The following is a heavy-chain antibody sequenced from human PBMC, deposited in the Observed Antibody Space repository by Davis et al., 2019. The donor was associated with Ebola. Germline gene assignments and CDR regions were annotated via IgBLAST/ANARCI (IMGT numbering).Heavy chain of an antibody. Sequence: AASVKVSCKASGYTFTSYYMHWVRQAPGQGLEWMGIINPSGGSTSYAQKFQGRVTMTRDTSTSTVYMELSSLRSEYTAVYYCARPRIGGYSSSLFDYWGQGTLVTVSS. J-gene: IGHJ4*02. V-gene: IGHV1-46*01. D-gene: IGHD6-6*01. CDR3: ARPRIGGYSSSLFDY. CDR1: GYTFTSYY. CDR2: INPSGGST.